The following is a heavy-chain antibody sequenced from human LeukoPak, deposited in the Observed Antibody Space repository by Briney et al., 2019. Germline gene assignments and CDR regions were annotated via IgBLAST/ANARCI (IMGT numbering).Heavy chain of an antibody. CDR2: IYYSGST. Sequence: SETLSLTCTVPGGSISSYYWSWIRQPPGKGLEWIGYIYYSGSTNYNPSLKSRVTISVDTSKNQFSLKLSSVTAADTAVYYCARVNGYSYGFTSYFDYWGQGTLVTVSS. D-gene: IGHD5-18*01. J-gene: IGHJ4*02. CDR3: ARVNGYSYGFTSYFDY. CDR1: GGSISSYY. V-gene: IGHV4-59*01.